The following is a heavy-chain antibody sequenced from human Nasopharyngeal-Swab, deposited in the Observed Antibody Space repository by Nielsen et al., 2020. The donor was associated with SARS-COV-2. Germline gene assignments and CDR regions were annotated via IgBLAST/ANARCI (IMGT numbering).Heavy chain of an antibody. CDR3: ARKYERRPHFDY. V-gene: IGHV2-26*01. D-gene: IGHD2-2*01. Sequence: SWIRQPPGKALEWLAHIFSNDEKSYSTSLKSRLTISKDTSKSQVVLTMTNMDPVDTATYYCARKYERRPHFDYWGQGTLVTVSS. J-gene: IGHJ4*02. CDR2: IFSNDEK.